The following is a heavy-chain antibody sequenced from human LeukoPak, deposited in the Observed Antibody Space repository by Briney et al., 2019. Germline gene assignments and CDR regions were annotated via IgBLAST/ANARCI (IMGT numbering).Heavy chain of an antibody. D-gene: IGHD6-13*01. V-gene: IGHV3-30*18. Sequence: GGSLRLSCAASGFTFSSYGMHWVRQAPGKGLEWVAVISYDGSNKYYADSVKGRFTISRDNSKSTLYLQMNSLRAEDTAVYYCAKDSRIAAAGYFDYWGQGTLVTVSS. J-gene: IGHJ4*02. CDR3: AKDSRIAAAGYFDY. CDR1: GFTFSSYG. CDR2: ISYDGSNK.